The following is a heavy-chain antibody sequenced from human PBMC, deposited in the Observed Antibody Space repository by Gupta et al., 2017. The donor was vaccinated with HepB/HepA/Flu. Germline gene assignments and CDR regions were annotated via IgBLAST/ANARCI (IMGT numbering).Heavy chain of an antibody. CDR1: GFTFSSYA. J-gene: IGHJ6*02. V-gene: IGHV3-23*01. D-gene: IGHD4-17*01. Sequence: EVQLLESGGGLVQPGGSLRLSCAASGFTFSSYAMSWVRQAPGKGLEWVSAISGSGGSTYYADSVKGRFTISRDNSKNTLYLQMNSLRAEDTAVYYCAKGVLDYGDYESYYYYGMDVWGQGTTVTVSS. CDR3: AKGVLDYGDYESYYYYGMDV. CDR2: ISGSGGST.